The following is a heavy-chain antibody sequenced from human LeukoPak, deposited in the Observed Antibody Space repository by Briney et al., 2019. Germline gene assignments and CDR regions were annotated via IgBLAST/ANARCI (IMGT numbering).Heavy chain of an antibody. D-gene: IGHD5-18*01. V-gene: IGHV4-61*02. CDR2: IYTSGST. CDR3: ARDLKPAAMVRTSTSWFDP. Sequence: PSQTLSLTCTVSGGSISSGSYYWSWIRQPAGKGLEWIGRIYTSGSTNYNPSLKSRVTISVDTSKNQFSLKLSSVTAADTAVYYCARDLKPAAMVRTSTSWFDPWGQGTLVTVSS. CDR1: GGSISSGSYY. J-gene: IGHJ5*02.